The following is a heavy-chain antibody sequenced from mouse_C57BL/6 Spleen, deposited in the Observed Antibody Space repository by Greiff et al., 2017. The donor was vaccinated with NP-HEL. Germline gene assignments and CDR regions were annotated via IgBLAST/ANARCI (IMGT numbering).Heavy chain of an antibody. CDR1: GYTFTDYY. CDR3: ARGTVVAPYWYFEG. V-gene: IGHV1-26*01. J-gene: IGHJ1*03. D-gene: IGHD1-1*01. Sequence: EVQLQQSGPELVKPGASVKISCKASGYTFTDYYMNWVKQSHGKSLEWIGDINPNNGGTSYNQKFKGKATLTVDKSSSTAYMELRSLTSEDSAVYYCARGTVVAPYWYFEGWGTGTTVTVSS. CDR2: INPNNGGT.